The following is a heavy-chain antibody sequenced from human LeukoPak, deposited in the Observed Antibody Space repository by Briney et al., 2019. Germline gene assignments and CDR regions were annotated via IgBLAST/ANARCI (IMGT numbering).Heavy chain of an antibody. Sequence: ASVKVSCKASGYTFTGYYMHWVRQAPGQGLEWMGWINPNSGGTNYAQKFQGRVTMTRDTSISTAYMELSRLRSDGTAVYYCVVYDSSGYYYFDYWGQGTLVTVSS. CDR2: INPNSGGT. J-gene: IGHJ4*02. CDR1: GYTFTGYY. V-gene: IGHV1-2*02. CDR3: VVYDSSGYYYFDY. D-gene: IGHD3-22*01.